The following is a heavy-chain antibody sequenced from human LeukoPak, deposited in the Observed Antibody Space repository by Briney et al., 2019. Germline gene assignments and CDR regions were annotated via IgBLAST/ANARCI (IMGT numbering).Heavy chain of an antibody. CDR2: IYDSGTT. J-gene: IGHJ4*02. CDR1: GVSISTYY. Sequence: PSETLSLTCTVSGVSISTYYWSWMRQPPGKGLEWIGYIYDSGTTNYNPSLKSRVTISIDTSKNQFSLKLSSVTAADTAVYYCARSKYYSSSWYDFLDYWGQGTLVTVSS. V-gene: IGHV4-59*01. CDR3: ARSKYYSSSWYDFLDY. D-gene: IGHD6-13*01.